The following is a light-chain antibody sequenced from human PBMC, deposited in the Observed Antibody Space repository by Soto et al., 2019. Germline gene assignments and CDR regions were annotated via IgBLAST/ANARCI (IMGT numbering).Light chain of an antibody. J-gene: IGKJ4*01. Sequence: DIQVTQSPSSLSASVGDRITITCRASQRINSDLNWYQQKPGKAPKLLIYAVYSLQSGVQSRFSGSGSGTDFTLTIRSLEPEDFAVYYCKQVDSWPLTFGGGTKVDIK. V-gene: IGKV1-39*01. CDR3: KQVDSWPLT. CDR1: QRINSD. CDR2: AVY.